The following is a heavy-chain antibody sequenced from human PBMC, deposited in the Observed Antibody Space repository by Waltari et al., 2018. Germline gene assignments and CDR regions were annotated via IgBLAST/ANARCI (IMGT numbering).Heavy chain of an antibody. CDR2: IYSGGST. D-gene: IGHD2-21*02. J-gene: IGHJ4*02. CDR1: GFPVSSNY. Sequence: EVQLVESGGGLIQPGGSLRLSCAASGFPVSSNYMSWVRQAPGKGLEWVSVIYSGGSTYYADSVKGRFTISRDNSKNTLYLQMNSLRAEDTAVYYCARVYSGGNSGLDYWGQGTLVTVSS. CDR3: ARVYSGGNSGLDY. V-gene: IGHV3-53*01.